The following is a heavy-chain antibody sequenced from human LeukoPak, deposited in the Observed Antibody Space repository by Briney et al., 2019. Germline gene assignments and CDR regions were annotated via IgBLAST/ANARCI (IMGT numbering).Heavy chain of an antibody. V-gene: IGHV4-38-2*01. J-gene: IGHJ5*02. CDR1: GYSISSGYY. D-gene: IGHD3-22*01. CDR3: ARMIVENWFDP. CDR2: IYHSGST. Sequence: PSETLSLTCAVSGYSISSGYYWGWIRQPPGKGLEWIGSIYHSGSTYYNPSLKSRVTISVDMSKNQFSLKLSSVTAADTAVYYCARMIVENWFDPWGQGTLVTISS.